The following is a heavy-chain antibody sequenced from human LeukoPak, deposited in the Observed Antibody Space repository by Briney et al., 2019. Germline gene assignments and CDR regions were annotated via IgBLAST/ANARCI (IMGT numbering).Heavy chain of an antibody. CDR1: GFTFSSYW. J-gene: IGHJ4*02. V-gene: IGHV3-74*01. D-gene: IGHD1-26*01. CDR2: INSDGSST. CDR3: AKVGIVGATTEVYFDY. Sequence: GGSLRLSCAASGFTFSSYWMHWVRQAPGKGLVWVSRINSDGSSTSYADSVKGRFTISRDNAKNSLYLQMNSLRAEDTALYYCAKVGIVGATTEVYFDYWGQGTLVTVSS.